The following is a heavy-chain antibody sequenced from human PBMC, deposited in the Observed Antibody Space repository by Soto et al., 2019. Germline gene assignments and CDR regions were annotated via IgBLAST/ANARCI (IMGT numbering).Heavy chain of an antibody. V-gene: IGHV3-23*01. CDR1: GFPFSRYS. D-gene: IGHD3-10*01. CDR2: ISGSGGST. CDR3: AKGFGGYYYYMDV. J-gene: IGHJ6*03. Sequence: GGSLRLSCAASGFPFSRYSKSLVRQAPGKGLEWVSAISGSGGSTYYADSVKGRFTISRDNSKNTLYLQMNSLRAEDTAVYYCAKGFGGYYYYMDVWGKGTTVTVSS.